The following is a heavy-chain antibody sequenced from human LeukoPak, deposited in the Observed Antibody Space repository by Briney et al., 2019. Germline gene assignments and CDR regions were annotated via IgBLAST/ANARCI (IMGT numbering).Heavy chain of an antibody. Sequence: SETLSLTCAVYGGSFSGYYWSWIRQPPGKGLEWIGSIYYSGSTYYNPSLKSRVTISVDTSKNQFSLKLSSVTAADTAVYYCARVVPVGFDYWGQGTLVTVSS. D-gene: IGHD2-2*01. CDR2: IYYSGST. CDR1: GGSFSGYY. V-gene: IGHV4-34*01. CDR3: ARVVPVGFDY. J-gene: IGHJ4*02.